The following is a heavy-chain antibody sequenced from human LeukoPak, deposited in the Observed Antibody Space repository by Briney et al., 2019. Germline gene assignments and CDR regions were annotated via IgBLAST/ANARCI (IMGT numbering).Heavy chain of an antibody. CDR1: GYTLTELS. V-gene: IGHV1-24*01. J-gene: IGHJ6*02. D-gene: IGHD6-19*01. CDR3: ATDLGIAVAQKNYGMDV. Sequence: ASVKVSCKVSGYTLTELSMHWVRQAPGKGLEWMGGFDPEDGETIYAQKFQGRVTMTEDTSTDTAYMELSSLRSEDTAVYYCATDLGIAVAQKNYGMDVWGQGTTVTVSS. CDR2: FDPEDGET.